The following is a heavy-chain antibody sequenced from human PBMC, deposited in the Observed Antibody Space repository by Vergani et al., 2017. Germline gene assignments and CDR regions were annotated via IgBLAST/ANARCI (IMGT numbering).Heavy chain of an antibody. CDR3: ARDSRYCSSTSCYVGRDWFDP. V-gene: IGHV1-46*01. D-gene: IGHD2-2*01. CDR2: INPSGGST. J-gene: IGHJ5*02. CDR1: GYTFTSYY. Sequence: QVQLVQSGAEVKKPGASVKVSCKASGYTFTSYYMHWVRQAPGLGLEWMGIINPSGGSTSYAQKFQGRATLTRATSTSTVYMELSSLRSEDTAVYYCARDSRYCSSTSCYVGRDWFDPWGQGTLVTVSS.